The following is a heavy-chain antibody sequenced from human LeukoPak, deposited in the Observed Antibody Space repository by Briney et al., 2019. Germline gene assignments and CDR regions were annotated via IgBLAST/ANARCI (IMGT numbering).Heavy chain of an antibody. CDR2: ISGSGGRP. J-gene: IGHJ4*02. V-gene: IGHV3-23*01. Sequence: GGSLRLSCAASGFTFSSCAMSWVRQAPGKGLEWVSAISGSGGRPYYADSVKGRFTISRDNSKNTLYLQMNSLRAEDTAVYYCARHPEPGYCTSTSCHESYFDYWGQGTLVTVSS. CDR1: GFTFSSCA. CDR3: ARHPEPGYCTSTSCHESYFDY. D-gene: IGHD2-2*01.